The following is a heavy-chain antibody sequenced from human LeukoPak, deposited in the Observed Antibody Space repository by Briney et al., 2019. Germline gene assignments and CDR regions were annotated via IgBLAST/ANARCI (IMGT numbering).Heavy chain of an antibody. J-gene: IGHJ4*02. CDR2: IYSGGST. V-gene: IGHV3-66*01. D-gene: IGHD1-14*01. CDR1: GFIFDDYA. CDR3: ARGNPLIDY. Sequence: GGSLRPSCAASGFIFDDYAMHWVRHAPGKGLEWVSVIYSGGSTYYADSVKGRFTISRDNSKNTLYLQMNSLRAEDTAVYYCARGNPLIDYWGQGTLVTVSS.